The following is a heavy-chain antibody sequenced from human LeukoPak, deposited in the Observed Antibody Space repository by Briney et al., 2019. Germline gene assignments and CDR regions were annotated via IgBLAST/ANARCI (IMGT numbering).Heavy chain of an antibody. Sequence: GGSLRLSCAASGFTFNTYTMNWVRQAPGKGLEWVSSITASSTAIYSADSVKGRFTISRDNAKNFLYLQMNSLRAGDTAVYYCARTYYDILAGYNPYFDYWGQGILVTVSS. CDR1: GFTFNTYT. CDR2: ITASSTAI. V-gene: IGHV3-21*01. D-gene: IGHD3-9*01. CDR3: ARTYYDILAGYNPYFDY. J-gene: IGHJ4*02.